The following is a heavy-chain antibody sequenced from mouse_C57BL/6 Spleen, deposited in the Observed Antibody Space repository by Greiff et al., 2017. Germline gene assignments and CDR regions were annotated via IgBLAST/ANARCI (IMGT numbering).Heavy chain of an antibody. Sequence: EVQGVESGGGLVKPGGSLKLSCAASGFTFSSYAMSWVRQTPEKRLEWVATISDGGSYTYYPDNVKGRFTISRDNAKNHLYLQMSHLKSEDTAMYYCARGGFTTVPPYWYFDVWGTGTTVTVSS. CDR3: ARGGFTTVPPYWYFDV. D-gene: IGHD1-1*01. CDR2: ISDGGSYT. V-gene: IGHV5-4*01. CDR1: GFTFSSYA. J-gene: IGHJ1*03.